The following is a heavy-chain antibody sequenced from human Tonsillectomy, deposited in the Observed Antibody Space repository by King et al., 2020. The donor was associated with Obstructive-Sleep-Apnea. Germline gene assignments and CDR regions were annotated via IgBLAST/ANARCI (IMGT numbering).Heavy chain of an antibody. V-gene: IGHV3-30*18. CDR3: ANGGTYYYGSGTDAFDI. CDR2: ISYDGSNK. CDR1: GFTFSSYD. J-gene: IGHJ3*02. D-gene: IGHD3-10*01. Sequence: VQLVQSGGGVVQPWRSLRLSCAASGFTFSSYDMHWVRHAPGKGLEWVAVISYDGSNKYYADPVKGRFTISSDNSKNTLYLQMNSLRAEDTAVYYCANGGTYYYGSGTDAFDIWGQGTMVTVSS.